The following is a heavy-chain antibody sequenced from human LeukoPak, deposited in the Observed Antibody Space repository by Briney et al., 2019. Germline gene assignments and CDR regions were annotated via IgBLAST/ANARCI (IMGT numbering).Heavy chain of an antibody. CDR3: ARDRRSSGSYSAFDI. D-gene: IGHD1-26*01. V-gene: IGHV3-23*01. CDR1: GFTFSSYA. Sequence: GGSLRLSCAASGFTFSSYAMSWVRQAPGKGLEWVSAISGSASTTYYADSVKGRFTISRDNSRNTLYLQMNSLRAEDTAVYYCARDRRSSGSYSAFDIWGQGTMVTVSS. J-gene: IGHJ3*02. CDR2: ISGSASTT.